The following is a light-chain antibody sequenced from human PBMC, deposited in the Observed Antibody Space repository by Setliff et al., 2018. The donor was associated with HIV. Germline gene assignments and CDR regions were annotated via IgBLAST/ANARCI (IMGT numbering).Light chain of an antibody. Sequence: QSVLTQPPSVSGAPGQRVTISCTGSSSNIGAGYDVHWYQHLPGTAPKLLIYGNINRPSGVPDRFSGSKSGTSASLAITGLQAEDEADYYCQSYDSSLSVFVFGTGTKVTVL. V-gene: IGLV1-40*01. CDR1: SSNIGAGYD. CDR3: QSYDSSLSVFV. CDR2: GNI. J-gene: IGLJ1*01.